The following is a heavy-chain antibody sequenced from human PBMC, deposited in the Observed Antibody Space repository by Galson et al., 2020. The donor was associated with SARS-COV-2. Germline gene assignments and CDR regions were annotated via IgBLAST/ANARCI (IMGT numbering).Heavy chain of an antibody. CDR3: ARGRGSRRAFDY. Sequence: SETLSLTCAVYGGSFSGYYWSWIRQPPGKGLEWIGEINHSGSTNYNPSLKSRVTISVDTSKNQFSLKLSSVTAADTAVYYCARGRGSRRAFDYWGQGTLVTVSS. V-gene: IGHV4-34*01. D-gene: IGHD1-26*01. CDR1: GGSFSGYY. CDR2: INHSGST. J-gene: IGHJ4*02.